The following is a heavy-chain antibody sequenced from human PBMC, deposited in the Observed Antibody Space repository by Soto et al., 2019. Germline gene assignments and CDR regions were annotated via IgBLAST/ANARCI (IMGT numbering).Heavy chain of an antibody. V-gene: IGHV3-23*01. CDR3: AKDRDGDYGGVDY. CDR1: GFTFSTYA. CDR2: ITGSGGST. D-gene: IGHD4-17*01. Sequence: EVQLLESGGGLVQPGGSLRLSCAASGFTFSTYAMIWVRQAPGKGLEWVSVITGSGGSTYYADSVKGRFTISRDNSKNALYLKMNSLRAEDTAVYYCAKDRDGDYGGVDYWGQGTLVTVSS. J-gene: IGHJ4*02.